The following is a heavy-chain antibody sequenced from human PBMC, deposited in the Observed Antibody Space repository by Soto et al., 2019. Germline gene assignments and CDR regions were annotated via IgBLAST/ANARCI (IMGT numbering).Heavy chain of an antibody. V-gene: IGHV1-18*01. CDR3: ARPITSPDHLDI. J-gene: IGHJ3*02. Sequence: QVQLVQSGAEVKKPGASVKVSCKASGYTFTNYGISWVRQAPGQGLEWMGWISAYNGNTDYVQKLQGRVTMTTDTSTSTAYRELRRLRSDDTAVYYCARPITSPDHLDIWGQGTMVTVSS. CDR1: GYTFTNYG. D-gene: IGHD1-20*01. CDR2: ISAYNGNT.